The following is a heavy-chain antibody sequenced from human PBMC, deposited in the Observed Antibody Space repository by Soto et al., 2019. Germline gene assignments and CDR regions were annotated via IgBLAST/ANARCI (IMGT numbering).Heavy chain of an antibody. CDR2: IYYSGST. Sequence: QVQLQESGPGLVKPSQTLSLTCTVSGGSISSGGYYWSWIRQHPGKGLEWIGYIYYSGSTYYNPSLKSRVNISVDTSKNQFSLKLSSVTAADTAVYYCGREGGIVGATAADYWGQGTRVTVSS. V-gene: IGHV4-31*03. D-gene: IGHD1-26*01. J-gene: IGHJ4*02. CDR1: GGSISSGGYY. CDR3: GREGGIVGATAADY.